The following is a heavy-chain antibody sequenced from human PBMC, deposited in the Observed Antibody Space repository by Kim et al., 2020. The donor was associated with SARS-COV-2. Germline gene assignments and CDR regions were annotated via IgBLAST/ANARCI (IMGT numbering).Heavy chain of an antibody. Sequence: SETLSLTCAVYGGSFSGYYWSWIRQPPGKGLEWIGEINHSGSTNYNPSLKSRVTISVDTSKNQFSLKLSSVTAADTAVYYCARGRYSSSWYGTKYYFDYWGQGTLVTVYS. J-gene: IGHJ4*02. CDR2: INHSGST. V-gene: IGHV4-34*01. CDR1: GGSFSGYY. CDR3: ARGRYSSSWYGTKYYFDY. D-gene: IGHD6-13*01.